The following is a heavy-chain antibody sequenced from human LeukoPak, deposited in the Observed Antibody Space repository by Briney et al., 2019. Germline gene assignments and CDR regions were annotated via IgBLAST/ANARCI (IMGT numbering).Heavy chain of an antibody. CDR3: AKESGYDVDFDY. Sequence: GGSLRLSCAASGFTFTSHAMSWVRQAPGKGLEWDSIISGSGDSTYYADSVKGRFTISRDNSKNTLYLQMNSLRADDTAVYYCAKESGYDVDFDYWGQGTLVTVSS. D-gene: IGHD5-12*01. J-gene: IGHJ4*02. CDR2: ISGSGDST. V-gene: IGHV3-23*01. CDR1: GFTFTSHA.